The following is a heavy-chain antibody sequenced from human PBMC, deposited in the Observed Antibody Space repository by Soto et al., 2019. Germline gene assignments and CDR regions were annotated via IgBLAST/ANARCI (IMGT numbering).Heavy chain of an antibody. CDR2: ISYDGSNK. D-gene: IGHD3-9*01. J-gene: IGHJ6*02. CDR3: AKDYDILSRYYCYGMDV. V-gene: IGHV3-30*18. CDR1: GFTFSSYG. Sequence: GGSLRLSCAASGFTFSSYGMHWVRQAPGKGLEWVAVISYDGSNKYYADSVKGRFTISRDNSKNTLYLQMNSLRAEDTAVYYCAKDYDILSRYYCYGMDVWGQGTTVTVS.